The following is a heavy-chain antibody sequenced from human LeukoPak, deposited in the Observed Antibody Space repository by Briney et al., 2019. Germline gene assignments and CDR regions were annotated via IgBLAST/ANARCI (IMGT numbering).Heavy chain of an antibody. CDR2: IYYSGST. V-gene: IGHV4-39*07. CDR1: GGSISSSPYY. CDR3: ARSDGISGCLDY. J-gene: IGHJ4*02. D-gene: IGHD6-19*01. Sequence: SETLSLTCTVSGGSISSSPYYWGWIRQPPGKGLEWIGSIYYSGSTNYNPSLKSRVTISVDTSKNQFSLKLSSVTAADTAVYYCARSDGISGCLDYWGQGTLVTVSS.